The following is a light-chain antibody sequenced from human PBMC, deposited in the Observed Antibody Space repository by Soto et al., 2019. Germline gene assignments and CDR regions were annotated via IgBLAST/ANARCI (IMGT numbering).Light chain of an antibody. V-gene: IGKV1D-12*01. CDR3: QQAYSFPIT. J-gene: IGKJ5*01. CDR2: AAS. CDR1: HDIAAY. Sequence: DIQVTQSPSSVSASVGDRVTITCRASHDIAAYLAWYQHKPGRAPELLIHAASSLQSGVPSRFSGSGSGTDFTLTINSLQPEDFATYYCQQAYSFPITFGQGTRLEIK.